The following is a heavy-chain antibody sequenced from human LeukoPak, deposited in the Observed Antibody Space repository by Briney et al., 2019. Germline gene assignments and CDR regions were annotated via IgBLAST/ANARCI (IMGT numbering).Heavy chain of an antibody. V-gene: IGHV3-33*01. CDR1: GFTFSSYG. CDR3: ARRVTPNSFDY. D-gene: IGHD2-21*02. J-gene: IGHJ4*02. CDR2: IWYDGSNK. Sequence: GGSLRLSCAASGFTFSSYGMHWVRQAPGKGLEWVAVIWYDGSNKYYADSVKGRFTISRDNSKNSLYLQMNSLRAEDTAVYYCARRVTPNSFDYWGQGTLVTVSS.